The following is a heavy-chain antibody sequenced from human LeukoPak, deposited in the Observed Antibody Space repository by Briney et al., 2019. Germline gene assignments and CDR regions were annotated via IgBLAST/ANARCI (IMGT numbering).Heavy chain of an antibody. D-gene: IGHD4-17*01. Sequence: SETLSLTCAVYGGSFSGYYWSWIRQPPGKGLEWIGEINHSGSTNYNPSLKSRVTISVDTSKNQFSLKLSSVTAADTAVYYCARKYGDYPVEASVGIWRNGFDPWGQGTLATVSS. CDR2: INHSGST. V-gene: IGHV4-34*01. J-gene: IGHJ5*02. CDR1: GGSFSGYY. CDR3: ARKYGDYPVEASVGIWRNGFDP.